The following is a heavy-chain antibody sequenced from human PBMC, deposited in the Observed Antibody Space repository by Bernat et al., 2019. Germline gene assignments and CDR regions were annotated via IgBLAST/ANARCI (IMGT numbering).Heavy chain of an antibody. CDR1: GFTFSAYT. D-gene: IGHD1-1*01. CDR3: AFRSHTTQLDY. J-gene: IGHJ4*02. CDR2: IINSGGRT. Sequence: EVQMVESGGGLVQPGGSLRLSCAASGFTFSAYTMSWVRQAPGKGLEWVSSIINSGGRTYYAESVKGRFTISRDNSKNTLYLQMNSLGAEDTAVYYCAFRSHTTQLDYWGQGTLVTVSA. V-gene: IGHV3-23*04.